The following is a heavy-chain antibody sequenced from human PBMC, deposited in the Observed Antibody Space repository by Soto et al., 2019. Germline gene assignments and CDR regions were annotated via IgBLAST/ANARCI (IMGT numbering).Heavy chain of an antibody. CDR3: AKGRGGSGSLTPRVDF. D-gene: IGHD3-10*01. Sequence: EVQLLESGGGLVQPGGSLRLSCAASGFTFNNYAMTWVRQAPGKGLEWVSAISGGGATTSYADSVKGRFTVSRDGPKNTLYMQMSSQRAEDTALYYCAKGRGGSGSLTPRVDFWGQGTLVTVSS. CDR2: ISGGGATT. CDR1: GFTFNNYA. V-gene: IGHV3-23*01. J-gene: IGHJ4*02.